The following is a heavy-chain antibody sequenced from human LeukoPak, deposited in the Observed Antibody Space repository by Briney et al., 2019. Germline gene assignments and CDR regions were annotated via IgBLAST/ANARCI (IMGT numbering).Heavy chain of an antibody. V-gene: IGHV1-69*04. D-gene: IGHD3-10*01. Sequence: SVKVSCKASGGTFSSYAISWVRQAPGQGLEWMGRIIPILGIANYAQKFQGRVTITADKSTSTAYMELSSLRSEDTAVYYCARDKGGSGSSLYYFDYWGQGTLVTVSS. CDR2: IIPILGIA. CDR3: ARDKGGSGSSLYYFDY. CDR1: GGTFSSYA. J-gene: IGHJ4*02.